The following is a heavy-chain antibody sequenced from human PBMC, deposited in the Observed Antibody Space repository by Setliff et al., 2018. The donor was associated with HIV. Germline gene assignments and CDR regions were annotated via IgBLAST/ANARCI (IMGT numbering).Heavy chain of an antibody. D-gene: IGHD1-1*01. CDR3: TIATETPGMTTRENWFDP. CDR2: VDPEDGET. V-gene: IGHV1-69-2*01. Sequence: ASVKVSCKTSGYPFTDYFIHWIQQAPGKGLEWMGRVDPEDGETILAERFQGRVTMIADTSTDTAFMELSSLRSEDTATYYCTIATETPGMTTRENWFDPWGQGTLVTVTS. J-gene: IGHJ5*02. CDR1: GYPFTDYF.